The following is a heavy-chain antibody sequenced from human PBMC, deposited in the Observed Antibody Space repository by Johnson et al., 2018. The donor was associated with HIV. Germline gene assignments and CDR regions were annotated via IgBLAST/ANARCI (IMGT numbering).Heavy chain of an antibody. Sequence: EVQLVESGGGVVQPGGSLRLSCAASGFTVSSNYMSWVRQAPGKGLEWVSVIYSGGSTYYADSVKGRFTISRDNSKNTLYLQMNSLRAEDTAVYYCARAVVVAATNAFDIWGQGTMVTVSS. CDR1: GFTVSSNY. D-gene: IGHD2-15*01. J-gene: IGHJ3*02. CDR3: ARAVVVAATNAFDI. CDR2: IYSGGST. V-gene: IGHV3-66*02.